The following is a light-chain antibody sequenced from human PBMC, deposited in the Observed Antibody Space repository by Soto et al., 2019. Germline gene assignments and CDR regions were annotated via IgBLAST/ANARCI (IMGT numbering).Light chain of an antibody. Sequence: QSVLTQPASVSGAPGQSITISCTGTSSGVGSYEFVSWYQQHPDKAPRLIIYEVINRPSGDSSRFSGSKSGNTASLTISGLQAEDEADYYCCSYAGSSVYVFGTGTKVTVL. CDR2: EVI. V-gene: IGLV2-23*02. CDR1: SSGVGSYEF. CDR3: CSYAGSSVYV. J-gene: IGLJ1*01.